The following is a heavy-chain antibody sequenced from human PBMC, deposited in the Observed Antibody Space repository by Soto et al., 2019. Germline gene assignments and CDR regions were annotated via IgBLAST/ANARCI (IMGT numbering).Heavy chain of an antibody. D-gene: IGHD1-26*01. CDR3: AKFPIFRLVGATYNWFDP. CDR2: ISGSGGST. V-gene: IGHV3-23*01. CDR1: GFTFSSYA. Sequence: PGGSLRLSCAASGFTFSSYAMSWVRQAPGKGLEWVSAISGSGGSTYYADSVKGRFTISRDNSKNTLYLQMNSLRAEDTAVYYCAKFPIFRLVGATYNWFDPWGQGTLVTVSS. J-gene: IGHJ5*02.